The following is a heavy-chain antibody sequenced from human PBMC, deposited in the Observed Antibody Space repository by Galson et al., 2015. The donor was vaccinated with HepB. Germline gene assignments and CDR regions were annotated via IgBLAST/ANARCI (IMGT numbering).Heavy chain of an antibody. CDR3: ARDVNYVRDY. CDR1: GDSFRKHA. Sequence: SVKVSCKASGDSFRKHAVSWLRQAPGQGLEWMGAINPVFGVANYAQKFQDRVTMTTDTSTSTAYMELRSLRSDDTAVYYCARDVNYVRDYWGQGTLVTVSS. D-gene: IGHD3-10*02. CDR2: INPVFGVA. V-gene: IGHV1-69*10. J-gene: IGHJ4*02.